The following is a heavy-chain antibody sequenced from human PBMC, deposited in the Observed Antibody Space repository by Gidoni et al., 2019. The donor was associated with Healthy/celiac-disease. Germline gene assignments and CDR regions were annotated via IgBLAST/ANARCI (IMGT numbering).Heavy chain of an antibody. CDR3: ARGRGIAARPSYYYSMDV. CDR1: GGSFRGYS. Sequence: QVQLQQWGAGRCKPSDTLSLTCAVYGGSFRGYSCSWIRQPPGKGLEWIGEINHSGSTNYNPSLKSRVTISVDTSKNQFSLKLSSVTAADTAVYYCARGRGIAARPSYYYSMDVWGKGTTVTVSS. J-gene: IGHJ6*03. D-gene: IGHD6-6*01. CDR2: INHSGST. V-gene: IGHV4-34*01.